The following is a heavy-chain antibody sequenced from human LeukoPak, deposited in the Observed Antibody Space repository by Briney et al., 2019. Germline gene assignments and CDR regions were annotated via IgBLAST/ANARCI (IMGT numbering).Heavy chain of an antibody. Sequence: GGSLRLSCAGSGFTFSNYGMHWVRQAPGKGLGWVAVIWYDGSNKYYADSVKGRFTISRDNSKNTLYLQMNSLRAEDTAVYYCARGDHHYYDSSGYSHFDYWGQGTLVTVSS. CDR1: GFTFSNYG. CDR3: ARGDHHYYDSSGYSHFDY. D-gene: IGHD3-22*01. CDR2: IWYDGSNK. J-gene: IGHJ4*02. V-gene: IGHV3-33*01.